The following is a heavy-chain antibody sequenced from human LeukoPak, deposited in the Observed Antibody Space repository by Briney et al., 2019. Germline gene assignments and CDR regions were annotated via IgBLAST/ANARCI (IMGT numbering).Heavy chain of an antibody. CDR2: ISSSSSYI. CDR3: ARDHYYDSSGYYY. CDR1: GFTFSRYG. D-gene: IGHD3-22*01. V-gene: IGHV3-21*01. Sequence: GGSLRLSCAASGFTFSRYGMSWVRQAPGQGLEWVSSISSSSSYIYYAASVKGRFTISRDNGKNSLYLQMNSLRAEDTAVYYCARDHYYDSSGYYYWGQGTLVTVSS. J-gene: IGHJ4*02.